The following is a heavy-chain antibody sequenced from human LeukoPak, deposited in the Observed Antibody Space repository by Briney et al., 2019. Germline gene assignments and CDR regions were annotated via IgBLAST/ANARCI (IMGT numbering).Heavy chain of an antibody. CDR2: IYTSGST. D-gene: IGHD6-13*01. J-gene: IGHJ4*02. V-gene: IGHV4-4*07. CDR3: ARDFGSSWYYFDY. CDR1: GGSISSYY. Sequence: SETLSLTCTVSGGSISSYYCSWIRQSAGKGLEWIGRIYTSGSTNYNPSLKSRVTMSVDTSKNQFSLKLSSVTAAETAVYYCARDFGSSWYYFDYWGQGTLVTVSS.